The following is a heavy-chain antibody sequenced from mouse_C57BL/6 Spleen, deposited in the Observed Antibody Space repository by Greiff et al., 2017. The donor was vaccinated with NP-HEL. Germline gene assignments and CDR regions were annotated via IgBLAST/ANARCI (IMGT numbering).Heavy chain of an antibody. CDR3: ASLYDSSSFDY. V-gene: IGHV1-69*01. D-gene: IGHD1-1*01. Sequence: VQLQQPGAELVLPGASVKLSCKASGYTFTSYWMHWVKQRPGQGLEWIGEIDPSDSYTNYNQKFKGKSTLTVDKSSSTAYMQLSSLTYADSAVYYCASLYDSSSFDYWGQGTTLTVSS. CDR1: GYTFTSYW. CDR2: IDPSDSYT. J-gene: IGHJ2*01.